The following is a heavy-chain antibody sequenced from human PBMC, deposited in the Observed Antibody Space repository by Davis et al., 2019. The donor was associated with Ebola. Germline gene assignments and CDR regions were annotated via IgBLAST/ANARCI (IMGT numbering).Heavy chain of an antibody. D-gene: IGHD4-11*01. J-gene: IGHJ4*02. V-gene: IGHV1-69*13. CDR3: AREEGTADSNGFDY. Sequence: AASVKVSCKASGGAFTNYALTWVRQAPGQGLEWMGRIIPIFGAATYAPKFQGRVTITADESTSTAYMDLSSLRSDDTAVYYCAREEGTADSNGFDYWGQGTLVTVTS. CDR2: IIPIFGAA. CDR1: GGAFTNYA.